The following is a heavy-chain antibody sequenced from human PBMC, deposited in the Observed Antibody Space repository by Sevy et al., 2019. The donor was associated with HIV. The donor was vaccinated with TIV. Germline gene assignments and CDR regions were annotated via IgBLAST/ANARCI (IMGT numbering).Heavy chain of an antibody. Sequence: VSVKVSCKVSGYTLTELSMHWVRQAPGKGLEWMGGFDPEDGETIYAQKFQGRVTMTEDTSTDTAYMELSSLGSEDTAVYYCATDTAREGSRNDAFDIWGQGTMVTVSS. D-gene: IGHD1-26*01. J-gene: IGHJ3*02. CDR2: FDPEDGET. CDR3: ATDTAREGSRNDAFDI. V-gene: IGHV1-24*01. CDR1: GYTLTELS.